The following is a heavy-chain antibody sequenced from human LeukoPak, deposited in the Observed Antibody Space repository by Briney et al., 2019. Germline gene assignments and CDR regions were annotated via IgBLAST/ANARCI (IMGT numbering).Heavy chain of an antibody. J-gene: IGHJ6*03. CDR2: ISSSGSTI. CDR3: ARVLRYCSGGNCYSGGLGYMDV. D-gene: IGHD2-15*01. Sequence: PGGSLRLSCAGSGFTFSNYNMNWVRQTPGKGLEWVSYISSSGSTIYYADSVKGRFTISRDNAKSSLFLQMNSLRAEDTAVYYCARVLRYCSGGNCYSGGLGYMDVWGKGTTVTISS. CDR1: GFTFSNYN. V-gene: IGHV3-48*04.